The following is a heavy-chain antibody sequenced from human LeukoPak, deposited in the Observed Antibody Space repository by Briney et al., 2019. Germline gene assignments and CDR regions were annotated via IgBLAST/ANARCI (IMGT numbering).Heavy chain of an antibody. CDR1: GVSMRRSRYS. J-gene: IGHJ4*02. CDR2: IAYGGTT. D-gene: IGHD2-2*01. Sequence: SETLSLTHTLSGVSMRRSRYSGGWLRHPPGKGLEWIGSIAYGGTTYYNPSLKSRVTISVDTSNNQLSLKLRSVTAADTALYYCARHGAQLLYSFDYWGQGTLVTVSS. V-gene: IGHV4-39*01. CDR3: ARHGAQLLYSFDY.